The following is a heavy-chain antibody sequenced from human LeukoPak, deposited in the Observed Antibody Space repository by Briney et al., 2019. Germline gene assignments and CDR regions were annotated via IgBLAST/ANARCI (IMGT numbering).Heavy chain of an antibody. CDR1: GFTFCDYY. D-gene: IGHD3-10*01. CDR3: ARGFPRPYGSGNPHYDMDV. J-gene: IGHJ6*03. Sequence: PGGSLRLSCAASGFTFCDYYMVWLGQAPGKGLEWVGRTRNRAKGYTIEYAASVKGRFTVSRDDSKNSLYLYMNSLKTEDTAVYYCARGFPRPYGSGNPHYDMDVWGKGTTVTVSS. CDR2: TRNRAKGYTI. V-gene: IGHV3-72*01.